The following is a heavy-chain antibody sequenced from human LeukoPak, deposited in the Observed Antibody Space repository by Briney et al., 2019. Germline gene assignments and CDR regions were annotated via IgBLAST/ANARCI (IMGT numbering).Heavy chain of an antibody. J-gene: IGHJ6*02. CDR1: GFTFSSYW. CDR2: INSDGSST. V-gene: IGHV3-74*01. CDR3: ARDGLYYDFWSGYSHDGMDV. Sequence: GGSLRLSCAASGFTFSSYWMHWVRQAPGKGLVWVSRINSDGSSTSYADSVKGRFTISRDNAKNTLYLQMNSLRAEDTAVYYCARDGLYYDFWSGYSHDGMDVWGQGTTVTVSS. D-gene: IGHD3-3*01.